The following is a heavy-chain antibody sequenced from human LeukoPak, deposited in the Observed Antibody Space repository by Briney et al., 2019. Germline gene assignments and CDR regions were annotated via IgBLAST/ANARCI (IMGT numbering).Heavy chain of an antibody. CDR2: ISPTGSTT. CDR1: GFSFSGHW. D-gene: IGHD6-6*01. CDR3: ARGPNSNWSGLDF. Sequence: GSLRLSCTASGFSFSGHWMHWARQLPGKGLVWVSRISPTGSTTSYADSVKGRFIVSRDNAKNTLYLQVNNLRAEDTAVYYCARGPNSNWSGLDFWGQGTLLTVSS. J-gene: IGHJ4*02. V-gene: IGHV3-74*01.